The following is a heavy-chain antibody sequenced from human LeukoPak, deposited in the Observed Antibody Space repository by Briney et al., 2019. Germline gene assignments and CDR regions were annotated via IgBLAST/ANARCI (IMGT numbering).Heavy chain of an antibody. V-gene: IGHV3-48*03. J-gene: IGHJ4*02. D-gene: IGHD3-9*01. CDR1: GFTFSRYE. CDR3: ATYYDILTGYADY. CDR2: ISXSGSTI. Sequence: GGSLRLSCAASGFTFSRYEMXWVRQAPGKGXXXVSYISXSGSTIYYADSVKGRFTISRDNAKNSLYLQMNSLRAEDTAVYYCATYYDILTGYADYWGQGTLVTVSS.